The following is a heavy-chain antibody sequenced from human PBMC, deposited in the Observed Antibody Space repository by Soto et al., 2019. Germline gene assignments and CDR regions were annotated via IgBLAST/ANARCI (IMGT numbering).Heavy chain of an antibody. CDR3: AADPTVTLSVVSGMDV. D-gene: IGHD4-4*01. J-gene: IGHJ6*02. CDR1: GFTFTSSA. V-gene: IGHV1-58*01. Sequence: SVKVSCKASGFTFTSSAVQWVRQARGQRLEWIGWIVVGSGNTNYAQKFQERVTITRDMSTSTAYMELSSLRSEDTAVYYCAADPTVTLSVVSGMDVWGQGTTVTVSS. CDR2: IVVGSGNT.